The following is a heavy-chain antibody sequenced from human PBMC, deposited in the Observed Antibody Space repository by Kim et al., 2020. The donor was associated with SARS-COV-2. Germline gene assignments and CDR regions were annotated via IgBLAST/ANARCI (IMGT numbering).Heavy chain of an antibody. J-gene: IGHJ2*01. CDR2: FYYSGST. CDR1: GGSISSSSYY. CDR3: ARPTSGYDGWYFDL. D-gene: IGHD5-12*01. V-gene: IGHV4-39*01. Sequence: SETLSLTCTVSGGSISSSSYYWGWIRQPPGKGLEWIGSFYYSGSTYYNPSLKSRVTISVDTSKNQFSLKLSSVTAADTAVYYCARPTSGYDGWYFDLWGRGTLVTVSS.